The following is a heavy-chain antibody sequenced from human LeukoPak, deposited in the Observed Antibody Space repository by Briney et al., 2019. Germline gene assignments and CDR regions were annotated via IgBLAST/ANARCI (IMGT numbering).Heavy chain of an antibody. CDR3: AAHYYDSSGWLGPFDI. D-gene: IGHD3-22*01. CDR1: GFTFRSYT. V-gene: IGHV3-21*01. Sequence: PGGSLRLSCAASGFTFRSYTMNGVRQAPGKGLEWVSSISSGSTYVYYADSVKGRFTISRDNAKHSLYMQLNSLRAEDTAVYYCAAHYYDSSGWLGPFDIWGQGTMVTVSS. J-gene: IGHJ3*02. CDR2: ISSGSTYV.